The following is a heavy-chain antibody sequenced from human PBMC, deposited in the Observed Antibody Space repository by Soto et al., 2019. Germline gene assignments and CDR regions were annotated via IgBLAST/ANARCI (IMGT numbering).Heavy chain of an antibody. D-gene: IGHD3-10*01. V-gene: IGHV4-31*03. Sequence: SETLSLTCTVSGGSISSGGYYWSWIRQHPGKGLEWIGYIYYSGSTYYNPSLKSRDTISVDTSKNQFSLKLSSVTAADIAVYYCARDSNYYGSGVDYWGQGTLVTVSS. J-gene: IGHJ4*02. CDR2: IYYSGST. CDR1: GGSISSGGYY. CDR3: ARDSNYYGSGVDY.